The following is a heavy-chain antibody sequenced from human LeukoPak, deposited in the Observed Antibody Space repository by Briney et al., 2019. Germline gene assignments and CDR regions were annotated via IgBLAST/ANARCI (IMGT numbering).Heavy chain of an antibody. D-gene: IGHD7-27*01. CDR1: GFSFSDSW. Sequence: GGSLRLSCVASGFSFSDSWMSWVRQAPGKGLEWVADIKKDGSVKDYVDSVKGRFTVSRDNAKNSLYLQMDSLRAEDTAVYYCATYTNWVAGDVWGQGTTVSVSS. CDR2: IKKDGSVK. J-gene: IGHJ6*02. CDR3: ATYTNWVAGDV. V-gene: IGHV3-7*01.